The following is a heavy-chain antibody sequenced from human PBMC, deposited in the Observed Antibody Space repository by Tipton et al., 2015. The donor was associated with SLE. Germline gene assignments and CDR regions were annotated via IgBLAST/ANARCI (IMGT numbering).Heavy chain of an antibody. CDR3: ARGSGNFDY. V-gene: IGHV5-51*01. CDR1: EYSFTSYW. Sequence: QLVQSGAEVKKPGESLKISCQGSEYSFTSYWIGWVRQMPGKGLEWIGYVYYSGSTYYNPSLKSRVTISVDTSKNQFSLKLSSVTAADTAVYYCARGSGNFDYWSQGTLVTVSS. CDR2: VYYSGST. D-gene: IGHD3-10*01. J-gene: IGHJ4*02.